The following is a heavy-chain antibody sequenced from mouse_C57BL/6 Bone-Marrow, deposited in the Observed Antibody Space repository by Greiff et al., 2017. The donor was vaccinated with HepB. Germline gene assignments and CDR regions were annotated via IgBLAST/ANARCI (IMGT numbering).Heavy chain of an antibody. CDR2: INYDGSST. CDR1: GFTFSDYY. Sequence: EVKLMESEGGLVQPGSSMKLSCTASGFTFSDYYMAWVRQVPEKGLEWVANINYDGSSTYYLDSLKSRFIISRDNAKNILYLQMSSLKSEDTATYYCARERLYYGSSYDYAMDYWGQGTSVTVSS. J-gene: IGHJ4*01. V-gene: IGHV5-16*01. D-gene: IGHD1-1*01. CDR3: ARERLYYGSSYDYAMDY.